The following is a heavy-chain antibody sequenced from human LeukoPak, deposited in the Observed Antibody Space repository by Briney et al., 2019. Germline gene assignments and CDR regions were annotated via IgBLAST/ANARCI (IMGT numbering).Heavy chain of an antibody. CDR1: GHTLTEFS. J-gene: IGHJ4*02. CDR3: TTGRTGVLPNRD. D-gene: IGHD3-10*01. Sequence: ASVKVSCKVSGHTLTEFSMHWVRQAPGKGLEWMGGYQPEDGETIYAQKFLGRVIMTEDTSTDTAYMELSSLRSEDTAVYYCTTGRTGVLPNRDWGQGTLVTVSS. V-gene: IGHV1-24*01. CDR2: YQPEDGET.